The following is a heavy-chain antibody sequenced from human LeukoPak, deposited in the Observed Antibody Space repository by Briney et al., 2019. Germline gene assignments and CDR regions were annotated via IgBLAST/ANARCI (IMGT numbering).Heavy chain of an antibody. D-gene: IGHD3-22*01. V-gene: IGHV3-30*02. CDR2: IRYDGSNK. CDR1: GFTFSSYG. J-gene: IGHJ4*02. Sequence: GGSLRLSCAASGFTFSSYGMHWVRQAPGKGLEWAAFIRYDGSNKYYADSVKGRFTISRDNSKNTLYLQMNSLRAEDTAVYYCAKGRSGYYSFDYWGQGTLVTVSS. CDR3: AKGRSGYYSFDY.